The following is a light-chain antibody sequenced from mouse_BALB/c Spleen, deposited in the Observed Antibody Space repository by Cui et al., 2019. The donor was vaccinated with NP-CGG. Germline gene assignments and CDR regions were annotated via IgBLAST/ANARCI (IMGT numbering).Light chain of an antibody. CDR3: ALWYSNHWV. CDR2: GTN. J-gene: IGLJ1*01. CDR1: TGAVTTSNY. Sequence: QAVVTQASALTTSPGETVTLNCRSSTGAVTTSNYANWVQEKPDHLFTGLIGGTNNRVPGVPARFSGSLIGDKAALTITGAQTEDEAIYFCALWYSNHWVFGGGTKLTVL. V-gene: IGLV1*01.